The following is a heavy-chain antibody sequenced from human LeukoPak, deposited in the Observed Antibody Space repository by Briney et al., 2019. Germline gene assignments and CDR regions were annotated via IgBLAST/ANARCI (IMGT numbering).Heavy chain of an antibody. CDR2: IYHSGST. CDR1: GYSISSGYY. J-gene: IGHJ5*02. Sequence: SETLSLTCTVSGYSISSGYYWGRIRQPPGKGLEWIGSIYHSGSTYYNPSLKSRVTISVDTSKNQFSLKLSSVTAADTAVYYCARDGVVAINWSDPWGQGTLVTVSS. D-gene: IGHD3-22*01. CDR3: ARDGVVAINWSDP. V-gene: IGHV4-38-2*02.